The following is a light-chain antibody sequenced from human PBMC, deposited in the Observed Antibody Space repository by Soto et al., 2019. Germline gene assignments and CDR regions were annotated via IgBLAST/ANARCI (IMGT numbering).Light chain of an antibody. J-gene: IGLJ1*01. CDR1: SSDVGGYDY. CDR2: DVS. Sequence: QSVLTQPASVSGSPGQSIAISCTGTSSDVGGYDYVSWYQQHPGKAPKLMIYDVSNRPSGVSNRFSGSKSDNTASLTISGLQDEDEADYYCSSYTSISTYVFGTGNKVTV. V-gene: IGLV2-14*01. CDR3: SSYTSISTYV.